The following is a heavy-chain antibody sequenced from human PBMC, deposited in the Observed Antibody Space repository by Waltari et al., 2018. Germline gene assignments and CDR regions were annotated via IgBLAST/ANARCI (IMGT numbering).Heavy chain of an antibody. J-gene: IGHJ6*02. CDR1: VFTFSSYA. D-gene: IGHD3-16*01. CDR2: ISYDGSNK. CDR3: AISYVDGMDV. V-gene: IGHV3-30-3*01. Sequence: QVQLLESGGGVFQPGRSLRLSCAASVFTFSSYAMPWVRQAPGKGLEWVAVISYDGSNKYYADSVKGRFTISRDNSKNTLYLQMNSLRAEDTAVYYCAISYVDGMDVWGQGTTVTVSS.